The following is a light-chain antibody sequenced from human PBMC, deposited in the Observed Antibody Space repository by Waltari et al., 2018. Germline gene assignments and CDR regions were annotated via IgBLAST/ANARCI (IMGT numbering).Light chain of an antibody. CDR1: SGHSSYA. CDR2: VNSDGSH. J-gene: IGLJ2*01. V-gene: IGLV4-69*01. CDR3: QTWGTGIQV. Sequence: QLVLTQSPSASASLGASVKLTCTLSSGHSSYAIAWHQQQPEKGPRYLMKVNSDGSHKKGDWIPDRFSGSSSGTECYLTISSLQSEDEADYYCQTWGTGIQVFGGGTKLTVL.